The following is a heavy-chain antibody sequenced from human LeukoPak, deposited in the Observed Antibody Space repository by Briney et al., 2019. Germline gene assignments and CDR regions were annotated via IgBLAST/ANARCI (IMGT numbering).Heavy chain of an antibody. J-gene: IGHJ3*02. CDR3: ARDVGGYGDYGYDAFDI. V-gene: IGHV3-21*01. D-gene: IGHD4-17*01. Sequence: GGSLRLSCAASGFIFSYYSMNWVRQAPGKGLEWVSSISSSSNYINYADSVKVRFTISRDNAKKSLYLQMNSLRVEDTAAYYCARDVGGYGDYGYDAFDIWGQGTMVTVSS. CDR1: GFIFSYYS. CDR2: ISSSSNYI.